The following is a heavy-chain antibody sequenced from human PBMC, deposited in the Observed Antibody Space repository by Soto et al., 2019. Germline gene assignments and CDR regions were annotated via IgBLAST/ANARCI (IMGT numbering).Heavy chain of an antibody. V-gene: IGHV3-30-3*01. CDR2: ISYDGGNK. Sequence: GGSLRLSCAASGFTFSTYAIHWVRQAPGKGLEWVAVISYDGGNKFYADSVKGRFTISRDNSKNTLYLQMNSLRAEDTAVYYCARGPSLYCSSTSCSPFDPWGQGTLVTVSS. J-gene: IGHJ5*02. CDR1: GFTFSTYA. CDR3: ARGPSLYCSSTSCSPFDP. D-gene: IGHD2-2*01.